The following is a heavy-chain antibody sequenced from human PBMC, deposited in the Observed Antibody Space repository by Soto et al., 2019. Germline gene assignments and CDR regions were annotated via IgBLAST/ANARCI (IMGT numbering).Heavy chain of an antibody. CDR3: PRHSSSNSYYYDISV. D-gene: IGHD6-6*01. V-gene: IGHV4-59*08. J-gene: IGHJ6*02. CDR2: IYCSGST. CDR1: GGSISSYY. Sequence: QVQLQESGPGLVKPSETLSLTCTVSGGSISSYYWSWLRQPPGKGLEWIGYIYCSGSTNYNPSLTSRVTKSVNTSKKQFSLKLSSVNAADTAFYYCPRHSSSNSYYYDISVWRQGTTVPVSS.